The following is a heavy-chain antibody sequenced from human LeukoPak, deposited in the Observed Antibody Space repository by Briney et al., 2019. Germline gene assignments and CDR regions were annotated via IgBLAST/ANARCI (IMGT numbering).Heavy chain of an antibody. CDR3: ARVGRYCSGGSCSQYYYYYGMDV. J-gene: IGHJ6*02. V-gene: IGHV3-53*01. D-gene: IGHD2-15*01. CDR1: GFTVSSNY. Sequence: PGGSLRLSCAASGFTVSSNYMSWVRQAPGKGLEWVSVIYSGGSTYYADSVKGRFTISRDDSMNTLYLQMNSLRAEDTAVYYCARVGRYCSGGSCSQYYYYYGMDVWGQGTTVTVSS. CDR2: IYSGGST.